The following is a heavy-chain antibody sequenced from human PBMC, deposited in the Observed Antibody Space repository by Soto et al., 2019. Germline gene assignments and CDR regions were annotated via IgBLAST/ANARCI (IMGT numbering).Heavy chain of an antibody. D-gene: IGHD1-1*01. Sequence: QVQLVQSGAEVKKPGSSVKVSCKASGGTFSSYAISWVRQAPGQGLEWMGGIIPIFGTANYAQKFQGRVTITADDSTSPAYMELSSLRSEETAVYYCSRDGISRLPHFHIRFDPWGQGTLVTVSS. CDR2: IIPIFGTA. V-gene: IGHV1-69*01. J-gene: IGHJ5*02. CDR3: SRDGISRLPHFHIRFDP. CDR1: GGTFSSYA.